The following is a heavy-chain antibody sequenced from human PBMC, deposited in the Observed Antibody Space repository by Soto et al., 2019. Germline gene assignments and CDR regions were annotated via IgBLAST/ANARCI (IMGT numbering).Heavy chain of an antibody. D-gene: IGHD6-13*01. V-gene: IGHV5-51*01. CDR2: IYPGDSDT. J-gene: IGHJ3*02. CDR1: GYSFTSYW. Sequence: GESLKISCKGSGYSFTSYWIGWVRQMPGKGLEWMGIIYPGDSDTRYSPSFQGQVTISADKSISTAYLQWSSLKASDTAMYYCARLRGHSSGWYYDAFDIWGQGTMVTVSS. CDR3: ARLRGHSSGWYYDAFDI.